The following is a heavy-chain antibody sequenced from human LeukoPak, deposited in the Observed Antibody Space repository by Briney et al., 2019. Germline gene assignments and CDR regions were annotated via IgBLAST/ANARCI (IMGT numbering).Heavy chain of an antibody. Sequence: GASVKVSCKASGYTFTSYGISWVRQAPGQGLEWMGWINTNTGNPTYAQGFPGRFVFSLDTSVSTAYLQISSLKAEDTAVYYCARAPYTYYYDSSGSQGLGMDVWGQGTTVTVSS. CDR1: GYTFTSYG. CDR2: INTNTGNP. D-gene: IGHD3-22*01. V-gene: IGHV7-4-1*02. J-gene: IGHJ6*02. CDR3: ARAPYTYYYDSSGSQGLGMDV.